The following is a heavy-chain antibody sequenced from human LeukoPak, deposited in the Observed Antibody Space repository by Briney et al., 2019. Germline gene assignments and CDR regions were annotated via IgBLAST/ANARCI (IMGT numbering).Heavy chain of an antibody. CDR3: ARDPLGVLSYFDY. J-gene: IGHJ4*02. V-gene: IGHV3-33*01. CDR2: IWYDGSNR. CDR1: GFTFSSYG. D-gene: IGHD3-16*01. Sequence: GRSLRLSCAASGFTFSSYGMHWVRQAPGKGLEWVAVIWYDGSNRYYADSLKGRFTISRDNSKNTLYLQMNSLTADDTAVYYCARDPLGVLSYFDYWGQGTLVTASS.